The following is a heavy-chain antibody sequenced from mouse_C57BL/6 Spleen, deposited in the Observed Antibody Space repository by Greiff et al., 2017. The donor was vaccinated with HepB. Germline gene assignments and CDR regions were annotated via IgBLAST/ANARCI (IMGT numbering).Heavy chain of an antibody. CDR3: ARNWDVRDWYFDV. D-gene: IGHD4-1*01. CDR2: IDPNNGGT. V-gene: IGHV1-22*01. Sequence: EVQLVESGPELVKPGASVKMSCKASGYTFTDYNMHWVKQSHGKSLEWIGYIDPNNGGTSYNQKFKGKATLTVNKSSSTAYMELRSLTSEDSAVYYCARNWDVRDWYFDVWGTGTTVTVSS. J-gene: IGHJ1*03. CDR1: GYTFTDYN.